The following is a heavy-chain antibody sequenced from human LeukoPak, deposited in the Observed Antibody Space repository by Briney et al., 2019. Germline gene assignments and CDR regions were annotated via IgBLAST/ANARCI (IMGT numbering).Heavy chain of an antibody. CDR2: IYYSGST. D-gene: IGHD2-15*01. CDR3: ARDIVVVVPAPYGMDV. V-gene: IGHV4-39*07. J-gene: IGHJ6*02. CDR1: GGSISSSSYY. Sequence: SETLSLTCTVSGGSISSSSYYWGWIRQPPGKGREWIGSIYYSGSTYYNPSLKSRVTISVDTSKNQFSLKLSSMTAADTAVYYCARDIVVVVPAPYGMDVWGQGTTVTVSS.